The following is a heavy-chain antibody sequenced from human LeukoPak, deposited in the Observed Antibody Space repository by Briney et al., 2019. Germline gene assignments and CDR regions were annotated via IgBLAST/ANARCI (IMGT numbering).Heavy chain of an antibody. D-gene: IGHD3-10*01. J-gene: IGHJ4*02. V-gene: IGHV3-23*01. CDR1: GFTFSGYA. CDR3: AKGRELFRRDTYSNF. Sequence: PGGSLRLSCAASGFTFSGYAMSWVRQAPGKGLEWVSVISGSGGSTYYADSVKGRFTISRDNSKSTLYLQMNSLRAEDTAVYYCAKGRELFRRDTYSNFWGQGTLVTVSS. CDR2: ISGSGGST.